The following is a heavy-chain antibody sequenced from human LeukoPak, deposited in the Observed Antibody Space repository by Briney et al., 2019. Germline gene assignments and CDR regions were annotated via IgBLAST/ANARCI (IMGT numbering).Heavy chain of an antibody. J-gene: IGHJ4*02. V-gene: IGHV3-23*01. CDR2: ITGSGGST. CDR3: ATERNWVFDY. CDR1: GFTFSSYA. Sequence: PGGSLRLSCAASGFTFSSYAMSWVRQAPGKGLEWVSAITGSGGSTYYADSVKGRFTISKDNSKNTLYVQMNSLRAEDTAVYYCATERNWVFDYWGQGTLVTVSS. D-gene: IGHD7-27*01.